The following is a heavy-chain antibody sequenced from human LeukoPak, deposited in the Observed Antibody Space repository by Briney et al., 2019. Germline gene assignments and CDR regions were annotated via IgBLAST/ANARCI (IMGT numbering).Heavy chain of an antibody. CDR2: IYYSGGT. D-gene: IGHD3-22*01. CDR3: ARLELPPNYYDSSGYYFDY. CDR1: GGSISSYY. Sequence: PSETLSLTCTVSGGSISSYYWSWIRQPPGKGLEWIAYIYYSGGTNYNPSLKSRVTISVDTSKNQFSLKLSSVTAADTAVYYCARLELPPNYYDSSGYYFDYWGQGTLVTVSS. V-gene: IGHV4-59*08. J-gene: IGHJ4*02.